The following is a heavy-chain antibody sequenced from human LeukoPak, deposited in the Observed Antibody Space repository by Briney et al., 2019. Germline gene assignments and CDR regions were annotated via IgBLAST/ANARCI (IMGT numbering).Heavy chain of an antibody. D-gene: IGHD6-13*01. V-gene: IGHV3-43D*03. CDR3: AKGGYSSTFQGLDY. CDR2: ISWDGGRT. CDR1: GFSFDDYA. Sequence: GGSLRLSCAASGFSFDDYAMYWVRQRPGKGLECVSLISWDGGRTYYADSVKGRFTISRDNSKNSLYLQMNSLRTEDSALYYCAKGGYSSTFQGLDYWGQGTLVTVSS. J-gene: IGHJ4*02.